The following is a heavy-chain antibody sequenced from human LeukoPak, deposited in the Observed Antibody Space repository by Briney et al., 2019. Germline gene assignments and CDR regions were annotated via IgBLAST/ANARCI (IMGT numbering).Heavy chain of an antibody. CDR1: GGSISSGGYS. D-gene: IGHD2-15*01. V-gene: IGHV4-30-4*07. Sequence: KASETLSLTCAVYGGSISSGGYSWSWIRQPPGKGLEWIGYIYYSGSTYYNPSLKSRVTIPVDTSKNQFSLKPSSVTAADTAVYYCARGIEGYCSGGSCSRFDPWGQGTLVTVSS. CDR3: ARGIEGYCSGGSCSRFDP. CDR2: IYYSGST. J-gene: IGHJ5*02.